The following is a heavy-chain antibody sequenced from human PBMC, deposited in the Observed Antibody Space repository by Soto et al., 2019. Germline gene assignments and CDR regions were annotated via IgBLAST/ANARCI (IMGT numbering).Heavy chain of an antibody. J-gene: IGHJ4*02. CDR2: IIPIFGTA. Sequence: ASVKVSCKASGGTFSSYAISWVRQAPGQGLEWMGGIIPIFGTANYAQKFQGRVTITADESTSTAYMELSSLRSEDTAVYYCARERNYYDSSGNTESIFDYWGQGTLVTVSS. CDR1: GGTFSSYA. V-gene: IGHV1-69*13. CDR3: ARERNYYDSSGNTESIFDY. D-gene: IGHD3-22*01.